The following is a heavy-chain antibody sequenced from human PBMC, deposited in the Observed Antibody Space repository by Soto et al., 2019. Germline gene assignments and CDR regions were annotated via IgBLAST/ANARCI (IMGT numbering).Heavy chain of an antibody. CDR1: GGSISTGDYY. D-gene: IGHD4-4*01. J-gene: IGHJ6*02. V-gene: IGHV4-30-4*01. CDR2: IYYSGST. Sequence: SATLSLTCTVSGGSISTGDYYWSWIRQPPGKGLEWIGYIYYSGSTFYSPTLKSRVTISLNTPKNQFSLKLSSVTAADTAVYYCARDTLYSNYEGADYYYGMDVWGQGTTVTVSS. CDR3: ARDTLYSNYEGADYYYGMDV.